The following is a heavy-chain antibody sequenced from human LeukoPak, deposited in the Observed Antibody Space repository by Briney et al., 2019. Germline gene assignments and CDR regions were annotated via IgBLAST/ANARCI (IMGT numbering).Heavy chain of an antibody. CDR3: ARDPGNYYDSSGFYYG. D-gene: IGHD3-22*01. J-gene: IGHJ4*02. Sequence: GRSLRLSCAASGFTFSSYAMHWVRQAPGKGLEWVAVISYDGSNKYYADSVKGRFTISRDNSKNTLYLQMNSLRAEDTAVYYCARDPGNYYDSSGFYYGWGQGTLVTVSS. CDR2: ISYDGSNK. V-gene: IGHV3-30*01. CDR1: GFTFSSYA.